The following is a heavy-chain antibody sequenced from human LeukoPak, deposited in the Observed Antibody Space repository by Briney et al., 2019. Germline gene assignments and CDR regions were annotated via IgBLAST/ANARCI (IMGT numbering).Heavy chain of an antibody. CDR1: GFTFSNAW. V-gene: IGHV3-15*07. D-gene: IGHD3-22*01. CDR3: TTADSSGRFLIDY. Sequence: GGSLRLSCAASGFTFSNAWMNWVRQAPGKGLEWVGRIKSKTDGGTADYAAPVKGRFTISRDDSKNTLYLQMNSLKTEDTAVYYCTTADSSGRFLIDYWGQGTLVTVSS. CDR2: IKSKTDGGTA. J-gene: IGHJ4*02.